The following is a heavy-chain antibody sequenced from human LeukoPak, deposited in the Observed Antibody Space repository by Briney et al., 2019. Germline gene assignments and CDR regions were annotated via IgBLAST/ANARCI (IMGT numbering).Heavy chain of an antibody. Sequence: SETLSLTCTVSGGSISNYYWTWIRQPPGKGLEWIGFISYSGNTNYNPSLKSRVTISVDTSKNQFSLKLSSVTAADTAVYYCAREGYYDSSGYIVHLLRGLSFGSNYYYYMDVWGKGTTVTVSS. D-gene: IGHD3-22*01. J-gene: IGHJ6*03. CDR2: ISYSGNT. V-gene: IGHV4-59*12. CDR1: GGSISNYY. CDR3: AREGYYDSSGYIVHLLRGLSFGSNYYYYMDV.